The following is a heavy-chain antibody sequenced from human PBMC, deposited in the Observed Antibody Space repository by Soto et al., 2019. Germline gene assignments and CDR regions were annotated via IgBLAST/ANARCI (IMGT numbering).Heavy chain of an antibody. Sequence: GGSLRLSCAASGFIVSSNYMGWVRQAPGKGLEWVSVIYRDGSTYYADSVKGRFTISRDNSKNTLYLQMNSLRAEDTAVYYCARNYFDSGGGFDYWGQGTLVTVSS. J-gene: IGHJ4*02. D-gene: IGHD3-22*01. V-gene: IGHV3-53*01. CDR2: IYRDGST. CDR1: GFIVSSNY. CDR3: ARNYFDSGGGFDY.